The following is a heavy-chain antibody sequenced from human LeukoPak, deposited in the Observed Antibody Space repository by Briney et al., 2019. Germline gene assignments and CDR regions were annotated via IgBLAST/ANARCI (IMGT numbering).Heavy chain of an antibody. Sequence: PGGSLRLSCAASGFTFSSYEMNWGRQAPGKGLERVSYISGSGSTIYYAGSVKGRFTISRDNAKNSLYLQMNSLRAEDTAVYYCATWYYYDSSGYPLVDYWGQGTLVTVSS. V-gene: IGHV3-48*03. CDR1: GFTFSSYE. CDR3: ATWYYYDSSGYPLVDY. CDR2: ISGSGSTI. J-gene: IGHJ4*02. D-gene: IGHD3-22*01.